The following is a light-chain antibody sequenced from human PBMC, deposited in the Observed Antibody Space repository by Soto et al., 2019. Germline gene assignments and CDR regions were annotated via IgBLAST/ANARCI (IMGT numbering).Light chain of an antibody. V-gene: IGLV2-23*01. CDR2: EST. Sequence: QSALTQPASVSGSPGQSITISCTGTISDVGSYDLVSWYQQHPGKAPKLVIYESTKRPSGVSSRFSGSRSGNTASLTISGLQSEDEADYHCSSYAGSPYVFGTGTQLTVL. CDR1: ISDVGSYDL. CDR3: SSYAGSPYV. J-gene: IGLJ1*01.